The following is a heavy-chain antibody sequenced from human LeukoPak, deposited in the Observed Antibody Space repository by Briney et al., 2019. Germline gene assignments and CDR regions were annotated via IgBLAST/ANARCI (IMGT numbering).Heavy chain of an antibody. V-gene: IGHV3-66*01. D-gene: IGHD2-2*01. CDR2: IYRGGAT. CDR1: GLIGSDGY. CDR3: AGASSDGVVLDATSFDL. Sequence: GGSLRLSCAVSGLIGSDGYMSWVRQAPGKGLEWLSVIYRGGATYYADSVKGRFTTSRDNSKNTWHLQLNSLRAEDTAVYYCAGASSDGVVLDATSFDLWGQGTLVIVSS. J-gene: IGHJ4*02.